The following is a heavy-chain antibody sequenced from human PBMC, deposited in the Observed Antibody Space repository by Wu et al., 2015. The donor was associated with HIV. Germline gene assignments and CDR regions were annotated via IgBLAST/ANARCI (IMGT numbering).Heavy chain of an antibody. J-gene: IGHJ4*02. Sequence: QVQLVQSGAEVKKPGSSVKVSCKASGGTFRSYAISWVRQAPGQGLEWMGGIIPIFGRANYAQKFQGRVTITTDESTSTAYMELSSLRSEDTAVYYCARLGNDYNSGSYYGPFDYWGQGTLGHRLL. V-gene: IGHV1-69*05. CDR3: ARLGNDYNSGSYYGPFDY. D-gene: IGHD3-10*01. CDR1: GGTFRSYA. CDR2: IIPIFGRA.